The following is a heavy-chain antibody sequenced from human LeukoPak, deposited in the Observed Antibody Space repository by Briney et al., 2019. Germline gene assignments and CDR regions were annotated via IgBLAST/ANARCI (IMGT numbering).Heavy chain of an antibody. CDR3: AKDVYYDSSGYYDY. Sequence: GGSLRLSCAASGFTLSSYGMHWVRQAPGKGLEWVAVISYDGSNKYYADSVKGRFTISRDNSKNTLYLQMNNLRAEDTAVYYCAKDVYYDSSGYYDYWGQGTLVTVSS. D-gene: IGHD3-22*01. J-gene: IGHJ4*02. V-gene: IGHV3-30*18. CDR1: GFTLSSYG. CDR2: ISYDGSNK.